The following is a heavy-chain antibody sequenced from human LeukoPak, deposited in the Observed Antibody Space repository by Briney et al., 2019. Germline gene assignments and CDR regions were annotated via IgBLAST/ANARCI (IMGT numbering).Heavy chain of an antibody. CDR3: ARARGYYDLLDDALDI. D-gene: IGHD3-3*01. J-gene: IGHJ3*02. CDR2: IIPIFGTA. Sequence: ASVKVSCKPSGGTFSSYAISWVRQAPGQGLEWMGGIIPIFGTANYAQKFQGRVTITADESTSTAYMELSSQRSEDTAVYYCARARGYYDLLDDALDIWGQGTMVTVSS. V-gene: IGHV1-69*01. CDR1: GGTFSSYA.